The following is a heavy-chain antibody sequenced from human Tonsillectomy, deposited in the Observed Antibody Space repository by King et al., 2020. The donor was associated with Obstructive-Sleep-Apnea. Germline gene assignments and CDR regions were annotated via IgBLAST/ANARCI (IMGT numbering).Heavy chain of an antibody. CDR2: ISSTGGST. Sequence: VQLVQSGGGLVQPGGSLRLSCAASGFTFGSYAMSWVRQAPGKGLEWVSAISSTGGSTYYADSVKGRFTISRDNSKNTLYLQMNSLRVEDTAVYHCARYCTGGSCYPPAYYGMDVWGQGTTVTVSS. CDR3: ARYCTGGSCYPPAYYGMDV. CDR1: GFTFGSYA. J-gene: IGHJ6*02. D-gene: IGHD2-15*01. V-gene: IGHV3-23*04.